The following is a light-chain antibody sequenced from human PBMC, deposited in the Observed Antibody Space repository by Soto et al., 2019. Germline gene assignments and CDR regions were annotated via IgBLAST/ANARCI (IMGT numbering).Light chain of an antibody. Sequence: EIVMTQSPATLSVSPGERATLSCRASQSVSSNLAWYQQQPGQAPRLLIYGASTRATVIPARFSGSGSGTEFTLTISSLQSEDFAVYYCKQYNNWPKTFGQGTKVEIK. CDR2: GAS. V-gene: IGKV3-15*01. CDR1: QSVSSN. CDR3: KQYNNWPKT. J-gene: IGKJ1*01.